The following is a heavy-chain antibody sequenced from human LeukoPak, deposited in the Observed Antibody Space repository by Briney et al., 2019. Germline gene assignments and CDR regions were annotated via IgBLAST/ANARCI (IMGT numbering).Heavy chain of an antibody. Sequence: GASVKVSCKASGYTFTGYYMHWVRQAPGQGLEWMGWINPNSGGTNYAQKFQGRVTMTRDTSISTAYMELSRLRSDDTAVYYCARGLVPFGAEYWFDPWGQGTLVTVSS. CDR3: ARGLVPFGAEYWFDP. CDR2: INPNSGGT. D-gene: IGHD3-16*01. CDR1: GYTFTGYY. V-gene: IGHV1-2*02. J-gene: IGHJ5*02.